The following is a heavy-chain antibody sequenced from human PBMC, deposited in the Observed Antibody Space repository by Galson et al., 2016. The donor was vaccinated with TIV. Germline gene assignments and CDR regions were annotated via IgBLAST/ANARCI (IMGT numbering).Heavy chain of an antibody. CDR3: AKEGYSSGHCGAFDI. Sequence: SLRLSCAVSDVTFSSSVMTWVRQAPGKGLEWVSTISGICGHTHYADSVKGRFTISGDNSKNIMFLQMNSLRAEDTAMYYCAKEGYSSGHCGAFDIWGQGTMVTVSS. V-gene: IGHV3-23*01. CDR2: ISGICGHT. D-gene: IGHD3-22*01. CDR1: DVTFSSSV. J-gene: IGHJ3*02.